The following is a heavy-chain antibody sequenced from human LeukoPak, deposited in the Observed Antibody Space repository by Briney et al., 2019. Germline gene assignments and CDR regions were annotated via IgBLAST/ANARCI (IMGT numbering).Heavy chain of an antibody. V-gene: IGHV1-18*01. CDR3: ARRIAVAGTPLWFDP. CDR2: ISAHNANT. D-gene: IGHD6-19*01. Sequence: ASVKVSCKASGYFYTGYGISWVRQAPGQGLEWMGWISAHNANTNYAQKFQGRVTMTTDSSTSTVHMELRSLRFDDTAVYYCARRIAVAGTPLWFDPWGQGTLVTVSS. CDR1: GYFYTGYG. J-gene: IGHJ5*02.